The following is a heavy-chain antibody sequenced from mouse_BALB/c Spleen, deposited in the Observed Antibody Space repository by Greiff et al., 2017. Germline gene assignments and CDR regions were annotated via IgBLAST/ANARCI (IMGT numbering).Heavy chain of an antibody. V-gene: IGHV1-7*01. J-gene: IGHJ2*01. D-gene: IGHD2-10*01. Sequence: QVQLKESGAELAKPGASVKMSCKASGYTFTSYWMHWVKQRPGQGLEWIGYINPSTGYTEYNQKFKDKATLTADKSSSTAYMQLSSLTSEDSAVYYCARGTYYGNPYYFDYWGQGTTLTVSS. CDR2: INPSTGYT. CDR1: GYTFTSYW. CDR3: ARGTYYGNPYYFDY.